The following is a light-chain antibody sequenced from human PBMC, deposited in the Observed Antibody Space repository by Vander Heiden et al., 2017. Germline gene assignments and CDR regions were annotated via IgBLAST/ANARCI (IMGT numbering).Light chain of an antibody. V-gene: IGLV1-40*01. CDR3: QSYDSRLTGHVV. J-gene: IGLJ2*01. CDR1: SSNIGEGYD. Sequence: QSVLTQPPSVAGAPGQRVTIPCTGSSSNIGEGYDVHWYRRLPGAAPKLLINGNTNRPSGVPDRFSGSKSGTSASLAITGLQAEDEADYYCQSYDSRLTGHVVFGGGTKLTVL. CDR2: GNT.